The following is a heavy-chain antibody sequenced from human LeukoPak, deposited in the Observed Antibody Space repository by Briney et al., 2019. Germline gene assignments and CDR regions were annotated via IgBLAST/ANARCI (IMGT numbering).Heavy chain of an antibody. D-gene: IGHD2-15*01. V-gene: IGHV4-61*08. CDR3: ARWWAGLQH. Sequence: PSETLSLTCTVSGGSISSGGYYWSWIRQPPGTGLEWIGYTYYSGSTNYNPSLKSRVTISVDTSKNQFSLKLSSVTAADTAVYYCARWWAGLQHWGQGTLVTVSS. CDR1: GGSISSGGYY. J-gene: IGHJ1*01. CDR2: TYYSGST.